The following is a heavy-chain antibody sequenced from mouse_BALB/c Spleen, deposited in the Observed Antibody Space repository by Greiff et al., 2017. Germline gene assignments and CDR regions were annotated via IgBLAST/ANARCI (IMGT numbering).Heavy chain of an antibody. CDR1: GFTFSSYG. J-gene: IGHJ4*01. CDR3: TGGDYDAMEY. CDR2: INSNGGST. V-gene: IGHV5-6-3*01. Sequence: DVMLVESGGGLVQPGGSLKLSCAASGFTFSSYGMSWVRQTPDKRLELVATINSNGGSTYYPDSVKGRFTISRDNAKNTLYLQMSSLKSEDTAMYCGTGGDYDAMEYWGQGTSVTVSA.